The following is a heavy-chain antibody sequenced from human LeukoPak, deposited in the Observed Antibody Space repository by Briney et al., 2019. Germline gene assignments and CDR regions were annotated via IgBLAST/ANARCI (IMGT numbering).Heavy chain of an antibody. CDR3: ARDSGTTGEVKFDP. CDR1: GDSISRYY. V-gene: IGHV4-4*07. D-gene: IGHD3-10*01. J-gene: IGHJ5*02. Sequence: SETLSLTCTVSGDSISRYYWSWIRQPAGKGLEWIGRIYNGGIITYNPSLKSRVTMSIDTSNNQFSLRLRFVTAADTAVYYCARDSGTTGEVKFDPWGQGILVTVSS. CDR2: IYNGGII.